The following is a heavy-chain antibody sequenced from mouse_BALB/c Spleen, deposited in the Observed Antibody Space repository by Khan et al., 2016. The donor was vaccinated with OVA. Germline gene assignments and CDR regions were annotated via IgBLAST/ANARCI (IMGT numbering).Heavy chain of an antibody. CDR3: ARNYDYDEGLAY. CDR1: GFSLTSYG. D-gene: IGHD2-4*01. V-gene: IGHV2-2*02. Sequence: QVQLKESGPGLVQPSQSLSITCTVSGFSLTSYGVHWVRQSPGKGLEWLGVIWSGGSIDYSAAFISRLSISKDNSKSHVFFKMNSLQANDTAIYYCARNYDYDEGLAYWGQGTLVTVSA. CDR2: IWSGGSI. J-gene: IGHJ3*01.